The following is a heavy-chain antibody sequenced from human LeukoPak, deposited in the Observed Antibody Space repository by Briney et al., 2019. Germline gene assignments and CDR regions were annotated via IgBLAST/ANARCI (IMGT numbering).Heavy chain of an antibody. J-gene: IGHJ4*02. CDR3: ARESAGGPDY. V-gene: IGHV3-7*05. CDR1: GFTLSSHW. D-gene: IGHD6-19*01. CDR2: IKQDGGEQ. Sequence: PGGSLRLSCAASGFTLSSHWMSWVRQAPGKGLEWVANIKQDGGEQYYADSVRGRFTISRDNAKNSLYLQMNSLTAEDTAIYYCARESAGGPDYWGQGTLVTVSS.